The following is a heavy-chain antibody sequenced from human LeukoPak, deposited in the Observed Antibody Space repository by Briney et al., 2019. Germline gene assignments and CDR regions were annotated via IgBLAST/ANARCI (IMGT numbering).Heavy chain of an antibody. CDR2: IIPIFGTA. J-gene: IGHJ4*02. D-gene: IGHD5-18*01. V-gene: IGHV1-69*06. CDR1: GGTFSSYA. CDR3: ARGERGYSYGYSIGH. Sequence: SVKVSCKASGGTFSSYAISWVRQAPGQGLEWMGRIIPIFGTANYAQKFQGRVTITADKSTSTAYMELSSLRSEDTAVYYCARGERGYSYGYSIGHWGQGTLVTVSS.